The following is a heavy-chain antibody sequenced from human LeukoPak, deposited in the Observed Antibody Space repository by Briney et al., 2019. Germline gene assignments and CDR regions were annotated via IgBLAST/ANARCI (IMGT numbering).Heavy chain of an antibody. Sequence: GGSLRLSCAASGFTFSSYAMHWVRQAPGKGLEWVAVISYDGSNKYYADSVKGRFTISRDNSKNTLYLQMNSLRAEDTAVYYCAREIYYDSSQDYYGRDVGGQGTTVTVSS. J-gene: IGHJ6*02. CDR3: AREIYYDSSQDYYGRDV. D-gene: IGHD3-22*01. CDR2: ISYDGSNK. CDR1: GFTFSSYA. V-gene: IGHV3-30-3*01.